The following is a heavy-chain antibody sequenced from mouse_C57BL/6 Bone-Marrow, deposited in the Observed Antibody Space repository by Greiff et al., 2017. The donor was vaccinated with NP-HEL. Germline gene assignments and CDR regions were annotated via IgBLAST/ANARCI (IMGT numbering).Heavy chain of an antibody. V-gene: IGHV1-54*01. CDR2: INPGSGGT. J-gene: IGHJ2*01. Sequence: VKLMESGAELVRPGPSVKVSCKASGYAFTNYLIEWVKQRPGQGLEWIGVINPGSGGTNYNEKFKGKATLTADKSSSTAYMQLSSLTSEDSAVYFCARQIYYDYDGLDYWGQGTTLTVSS. CDR3: ARQIYYDYDGLDY. CDR1: GYAFTNYL. D-gene: IGHD2-4*01.